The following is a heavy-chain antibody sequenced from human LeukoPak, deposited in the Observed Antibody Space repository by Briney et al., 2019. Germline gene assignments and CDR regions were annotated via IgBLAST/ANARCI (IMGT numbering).Heavy chain of an antibody. V-gene: IGHV4-39*01. CDR3: ARTGKWGVDSFYGIGV. Sequence: SETLSLTCTVSGDSINNINSSYYWGWIRQPPGKGLEWIGNIYYSGRTYYNPSLRSRITISVDTPRNQFSLSLKSVTAADTAVYYCARTGKWGVDSFYGIGVWGQGTTVIVS. CDR2: IYYSGRT. J-gene: IGHJ6*02. D-gene: IGHD1-26*01. CDR1: GDSINNINSSYY.